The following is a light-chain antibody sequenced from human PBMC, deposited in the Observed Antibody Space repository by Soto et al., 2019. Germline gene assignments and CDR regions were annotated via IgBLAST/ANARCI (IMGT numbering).Light chain of an antibody. CDR1: SSDVGKYNL. J-gene: IGLJ1*01. V-gene: IGLV2-23*01. CDR2: QGS. Sequence: QSVLTQPASVSGSPGQSITISCTGTSSDVGKYNLVSWYQQHPGKAPKVMILQGSKRPSGVSNRFSGSKFGNTASLTISGLQAEEEADYYCCAYATSYTYVFATGTKVTVL. CDR3: CAYATSYTYV.